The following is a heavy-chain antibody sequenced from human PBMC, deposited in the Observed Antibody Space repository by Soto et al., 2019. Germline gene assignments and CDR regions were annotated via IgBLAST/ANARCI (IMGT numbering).Heavy chain of an antibody. D-gene: IGHD5-18*01. CDR3: ARVGDTSMVAYYYYGMDV. CDR1: GFTFSSYA. Sequence: QVQLVESGGGVVQPGRSLRLSCAASGFTFSSYAIHWVRQAPGKGLEWVAVISYDGTNTYYADSVKGRFTISRDNSKNTLYLQMNSLRAEDTAVYYCARVGDTSMVAYYYYGMDVWGQGTTVTVSS. V-gene: IGHV3-30-3*01. CDR2: ISYDGTNT. J-gene: IGHJ6*02.